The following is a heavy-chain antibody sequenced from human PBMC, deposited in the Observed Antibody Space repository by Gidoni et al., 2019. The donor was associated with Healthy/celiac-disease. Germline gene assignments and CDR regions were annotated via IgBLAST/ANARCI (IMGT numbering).Heavy chain of an antibody. CDR2: ISSNGGST. CDR1: FTFSSYA. V-gene: IGHV3-64D*09. Sequence: FTFSSYAMHWVRQAPGKGLEYVSAISSNGGSTYYADSVKGRFTISRDNSKNTLYLQMSSLRAEDTAVYYCVKDPEAIVGATDFDYWGQGTLVTVSS. D-gene: IGHD1-26*01. CDR3: VKDPEAIVGATDFDY. J-gene: IGHJ4*02.